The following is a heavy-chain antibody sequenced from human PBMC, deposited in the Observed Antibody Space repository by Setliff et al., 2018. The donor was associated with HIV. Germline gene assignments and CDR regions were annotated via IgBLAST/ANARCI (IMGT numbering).Heavy chain of an antibody. Sequence: KTSETLSLTCNVSGGAFNGYYWSWIRQSPGKGLEWIGEINHSGTTNYNPSLKSRLTVLVDTSKNQISLRLNSVTAADTAVYYCARRGPRLAQYSFGYPNYDYWGQGTLVTVSS. CDR3: ARRGPRLAQYSFGYPNYDY. D-gene: IGHD5-18*01. CDR1: GGAFNGYY. J-gene: IGHJ4*02. V-gene: IGHV4-34*01. CDR2: INHSGTT.